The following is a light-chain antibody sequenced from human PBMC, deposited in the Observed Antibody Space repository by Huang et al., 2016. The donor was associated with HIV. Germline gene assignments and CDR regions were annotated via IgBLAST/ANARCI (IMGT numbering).Light chain of an antibody. CDR1: QSVSGNY. J-gene: IGKJ3*01. CDR3: QVYGTSPPGP. V-gene: IGKV3-20*01. CDR2: GAS. Sequence: EIVLTQSPGTLSLSPGERATLSCRASQSVSGNYLAWYQQKPGQAPRLLIYGASSRATGIQDRFSGSGSGTDFTLTITRLEPEDIALYYCQVYGTSPPGPFGPGATVHIK.